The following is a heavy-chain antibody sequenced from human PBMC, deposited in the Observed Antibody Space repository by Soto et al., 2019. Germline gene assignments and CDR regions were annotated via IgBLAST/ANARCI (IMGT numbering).Heavy chain of an antibody. CDR1: GYSFTSYW. CDR3: ARHIRYSGYDYYYYYYYMDV. Sequence: GESLKISCKGSGYSFTSYWIGWVRQMPGKGLEWMGIIYPGDSDTRYSPTFQGRVTISADKSISTAYLQWSSLKASDTAMYYCARHIRYSGYDYYYYYYYMDVWGKGTTVTVSS. J-gene: IGHJ6*03. V-gene: IGHV5-51*01. D-gene: IGHD5-12*01. CDR2: IYPGDSDT.